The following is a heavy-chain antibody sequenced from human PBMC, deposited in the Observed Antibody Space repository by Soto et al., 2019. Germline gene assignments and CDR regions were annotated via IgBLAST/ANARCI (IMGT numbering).Heavy chain of an antibody. CDR1: GGSISSGGYY. CDR3: ARHIKDGYNLDY. D-gene: IGHD5-12*01. Sequence: SETLSLTCTVSGGSISSGGYYWSWIRQHPGKGLEWIGYIYYSGSTYYNPSLKSRVTISVDTSKNQFSLKLSSVTAADTAVYYCARHIKDGYNLDYWGQGTLVTVSS. CDR2: IYYSGST. V-gene: IGHV4-39*01. J-gene: IGHJ4*02.